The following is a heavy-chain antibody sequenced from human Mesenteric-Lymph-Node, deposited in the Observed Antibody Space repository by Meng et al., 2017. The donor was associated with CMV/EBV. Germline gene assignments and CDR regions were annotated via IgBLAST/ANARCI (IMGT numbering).Heavy chain of an antibody. CDR2: ISGSGGST. CDR3: AKGERITMLREVDPVDY. J-gene: IGHJ4*02. D-gene: IGHD3-10*01. V-gene: IGHV3-23*01. CDR1: GFTFSSYA. Sequence: GESLKISCAASGFTFSSYAMSWVRQAPGKGLEWVSAISGSGGSTYYADSVKGRFTISRDNSKNTLYLQMNSLRAEDTAVYYCAKGERITMLREVDPVDYWGQGTLVTVSS.